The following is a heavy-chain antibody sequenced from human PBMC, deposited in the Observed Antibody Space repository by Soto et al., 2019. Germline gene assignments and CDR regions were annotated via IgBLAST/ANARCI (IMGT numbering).Heavy chain of an antibody. Sequence: SQTLSLTCAISGDSVSSNSAAWNWIRQSPSGGLEWLGRTYYRSKWYNEYAVSVKGRMTANPDTSKNQFSLQLNSVTPEDTAIYYCARSQGFLDYWGQGTLVTVSS. CDR1: GDSVSSNSAA. D-gene: IGHD2-15*01. CDR2: TYYRSKWYN. CDR3: ARSQGFLDY. J-gene: IGHJ4*02. V-gene: IGHV6-1*01.